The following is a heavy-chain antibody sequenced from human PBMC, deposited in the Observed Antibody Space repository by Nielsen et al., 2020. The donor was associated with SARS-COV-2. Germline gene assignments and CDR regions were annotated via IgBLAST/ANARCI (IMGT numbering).Heavy chain of an antibody. CDR3: TTDSSGWWNYYMDV. D-gene: IGHD6-19*01. CDR1: GFTFSSYA. J-gene: IGHJ6*03. V-gene: IGHV3-15*01. Sequence: GGSLRLSCAASGFTFSSYAMSWVRQAPGKGLEWVGRIKSKTDGGTTDYAAPVKGRFTISRDDSKNTLYLQMNSLKTEDTAVYYCTTDSSGWWNYYMDVWGKGTTVTVSS. CDR2: IKSKTDGGTT.